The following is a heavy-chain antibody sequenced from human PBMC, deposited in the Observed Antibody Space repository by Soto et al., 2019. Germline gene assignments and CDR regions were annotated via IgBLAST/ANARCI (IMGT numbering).Heavy chain of an antibody. CDR2: IITLFGTA. J-gene: IGHJ4*02. D-gene: IGHD4-17*01. Sequence: VQLMQSGAEVKQPGSSVKVSCKASGGTFSSHSINWVRQAPGQGLEWMGGIITLFGTANYAQNFQGRVTIAADKSTSTAYMELNSLRSDDTAVYYCAREVGYGDFSAALRDWGQGTLVTVSS. CDR1: GGTFSSHS. V-gene: IGHV1-69*06. CDR3: AREVGYGDFSAALRD.